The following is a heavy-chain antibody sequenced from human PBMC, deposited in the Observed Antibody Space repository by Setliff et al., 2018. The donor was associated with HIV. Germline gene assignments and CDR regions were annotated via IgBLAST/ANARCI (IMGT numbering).Heavy chain of an antibody. Sequence: TLSLTCAVSGGSISSNWWSWVRQSPGKGLEWIGEIYHSGGTHYNPSLQSRVTISVDKSKSQFSLKLNSVTAADTAVYYCGGNGYYSIDYWGQGALVTVSS. CDR2: IYHSGGT. J-gene: IGHJ4*02. V-gene: IGHV4-4*02. D-gene: IGHD3-22*01. CDR1: GGSISSNW. CDR3: GGNGYYSIDY.